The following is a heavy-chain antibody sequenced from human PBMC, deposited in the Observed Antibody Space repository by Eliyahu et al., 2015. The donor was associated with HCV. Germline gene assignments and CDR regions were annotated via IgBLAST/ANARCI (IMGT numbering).Heavy chain of an antibody. D-gene: IGHD6-19*01. CDR1: GGXITTYY. J-gene: IGHJ5*02. Sequence: QVQLQESGPGLVKSSETLSLTCTVSGGXITTYYWSWIRXPPGKGLEWIGYIHYSGSTNYNPSLKSRVTMSVDTSKNQFSLKLSSVTAADTAVYYCASGGGGIAVAGTGGWFDPWGQGTLVTVSS. CDR3: ASGGGGIAVAGTGGWFDP. CDR2: IHYSGST. V-gene: IGHV4-59*01.